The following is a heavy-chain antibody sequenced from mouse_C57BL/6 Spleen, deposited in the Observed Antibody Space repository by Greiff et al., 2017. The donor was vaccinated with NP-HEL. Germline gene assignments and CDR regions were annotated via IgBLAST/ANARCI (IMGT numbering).Heavy chain of an antibody. CDR3: ARSFYYYGNEFFDV. J-gene: IGHJ1*03. D-gene: IGHD1-1*01. Sequence: EVKLVESEGGLAQPGSSMKLSCTASGFTFSDYYMAWVRQVPEKGLEWVANINYDGSSTYYLDSLKSRFIISRDNAKNILYLQMSSLKSEDTATYYCARSFYYYGNEFFDVWGTGTTVTVSS. CDR2: INYDGSST. V-gene: IGHV5-16*01. CDR1: GFTFSDYY.